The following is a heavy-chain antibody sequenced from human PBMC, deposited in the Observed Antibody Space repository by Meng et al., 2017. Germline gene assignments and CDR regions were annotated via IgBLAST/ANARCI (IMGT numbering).Heavy chain of an antibody. V-gene: IGHV1-2*06. Sequence: ASVKVSCKASGYTFTGYHMHWVRQAPGQGLEWMGRINPNSGGTNYAQKFQGRFTMTRDTSISTAYMELSRLRSDDTAVYYCARDWAVKGFYYFDYWGQGTLVTVSS. CDR3: ARDWAVKGFYYFDY. J-gene: IGHJ4*02. D-gene: IGHD4-11*01. CDR1: GYTFTGYH. CDR2: INPNSGGT.